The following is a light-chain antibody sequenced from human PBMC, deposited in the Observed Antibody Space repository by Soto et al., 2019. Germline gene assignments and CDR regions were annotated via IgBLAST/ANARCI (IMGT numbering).Light chain of an antibody. CDR3: HQYYSPPFT. Sequence: DTVMTQSPDSRAVSLGERATINCKSSQSVLYRSNNKNAFAWYQQKPGQPPKLLIYWASTRESGVPERFSGSGSGTDFTLTISSLQAEDVAVYYCHQYYSPPFTFGQGTKLEIK. CDR1: QSVLYRSNNKNA. V-gene: IGKV4-1*01. J-gene: IGKJ2*01. CDR2: WAS.